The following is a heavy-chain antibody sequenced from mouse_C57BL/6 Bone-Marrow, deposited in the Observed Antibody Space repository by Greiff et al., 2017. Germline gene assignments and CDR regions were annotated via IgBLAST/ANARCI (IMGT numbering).Heavy chain of an antibody. CDR2: IYIGNGYT. Sequence: EVKLQESGAELVRPGSSVKMSCKTSGYTFTSYGIHWVKQRPGQGLEWIGYIYIGNGYTEYNEKVKGKATLTPDTSSSTAYVRLRSLTSEGSAIYFCAGIYYNGSRGYYFYYGVQGTALTVSS. J-gene: IGHJ2*01. D-gene: IGHD1-1*01. V-gene: IGHV1-58*01. CDR1: GYTFTSYG. CDR3: AGIYYNGSRGYYFYY.